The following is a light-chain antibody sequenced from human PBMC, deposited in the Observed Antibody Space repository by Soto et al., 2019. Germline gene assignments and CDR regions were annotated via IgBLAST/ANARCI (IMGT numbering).Light chain of an antibody. Sequence: DIQMTQSPSTLSASVGDRVTITCRASQSISNWLAWYQQKPGKAPKLLIYKAINLQSGVPSRFSGSGSGTEFNLTISGLQPDDFATYYCQRYNDFQYVFGQGTKL. CDR3: QRYNDFQYV. J-gene: IGKJ2*01. CDR2: KAI. CDR1: QSISNW. V-gene: IGKV1-5*03.